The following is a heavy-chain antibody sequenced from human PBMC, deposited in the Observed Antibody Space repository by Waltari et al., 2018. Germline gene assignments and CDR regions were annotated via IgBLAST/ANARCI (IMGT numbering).Heavy chain of an antibody. J-gene: IGHJ3*02. V-gene: IGHV4-38-2*01. D-gene: IGHD3-22*01. CDR2: IYHSGST. CDR1: GYSISSGYY. Sequence: QVQLQESGPGLVKPSETLSLTCAVSGYSISSGYYWGWIRQPPGKGLEWLGSIYHSGSTYYNPSLKSRVTISVDTSKNQFSLKLSSVTAADTAVYYCARSLTSGPAYYYDSSGYFDAFDIWGQGTMVTVSS. CDR3: ARSLTSGPAYYYDSSGYFDAFDI.